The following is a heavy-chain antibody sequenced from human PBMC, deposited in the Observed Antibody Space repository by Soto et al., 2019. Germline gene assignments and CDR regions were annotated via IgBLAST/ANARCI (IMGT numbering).Heavy chain of an antibody. V-gene: IGHV3-9*01. Sequence: PGRSPRLSRVASGFTFNNHNMNWVRQAPGKGLEWVSGISGSSGSIGYADSVKGRFTISRDNSKNSLYLQMNSLRAEDTALYYCAKGYGGSTWAFDIWGQGTMVTVSS. CDR3: AKGYGGSTWAFDI. CDR1: GFTFNNHN. CDR2: ISGSSGSI. J-gene: IGHJ3*02. D-gene: IGHD3-10*01.